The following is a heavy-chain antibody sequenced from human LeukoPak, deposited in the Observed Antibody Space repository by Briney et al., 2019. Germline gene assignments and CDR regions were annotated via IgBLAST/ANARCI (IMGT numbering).Heavy chain of an antibody. J-gene: IGHJ5*02. Sequence: AGGSLRLSCAASGFTFSSYAMSWVRQAPGKGLEGVSAISGSGGSTYYADSVKGRFTISRDNSKNTLYPQMNSLRAEDTAVYYCAKARTMIRPNWFDPWGQGTLVTVSS. D-gene: IGHD3-22*01. CDR1: GFTFSSYA. V-gene: IGHV3-23*01. CDR2: ISGSGGST. CDR3: AKARTMIRPNWFDP.